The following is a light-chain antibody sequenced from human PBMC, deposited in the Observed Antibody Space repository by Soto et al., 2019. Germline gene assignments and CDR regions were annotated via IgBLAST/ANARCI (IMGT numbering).Light chain of an antibody. J-gene: IGKJ4*01. CDR2: DAS. CDR1: QNIRSN. V-gene: IGKV3-15*01. Sequence: EVVMTQSPGTLPVSPGERATLSCRASQNIRSNLAWYQQKPGQAPRLLIFDASKRATGIPARFSGGGSGTDFTLTISSLQSEDFAVYYCQQGSSWPLTFGGGTKVEIK. CDR3: QQGSSWPLT.